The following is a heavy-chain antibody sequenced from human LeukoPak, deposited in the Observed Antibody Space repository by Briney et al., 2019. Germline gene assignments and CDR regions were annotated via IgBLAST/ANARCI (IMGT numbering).Heavy chain of an antibody. D-gene: IGHD6-19*01. CDR3: ARQWHYYGMDV. V-gene: IGHV3-20*01. J-gene: IGHJ6*02. CDR2: INWNGGST. CDR1: AFIFSGHW. Sequence: PGGSLRLSCEGSAFIFSGHWMNWVRQTPGKGLEWVSGINWNGGSTGYADSVKGRFTISRDDAKKSLYLQMNSLRAEDTALYHCARQWHYYGMDVWGQGTTVTVSS.